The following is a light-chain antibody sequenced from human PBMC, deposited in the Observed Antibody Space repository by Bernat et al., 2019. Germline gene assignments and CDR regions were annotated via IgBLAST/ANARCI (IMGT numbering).Light chain of an antibody. J-gene: IGLJ3*02. CDR2: GNS. CDR1: SSNIGAGHA. V-gene: IGLV1-40*01. CDR3: QSYDNTLTGWV. Sequence: QSVLTQPPSVSGAPGQRVAISCTGSSSNIGAGHAVHWYQQFPGTAPKLLIYGNSNRPSGVSDRFSGSNSGTSASLAITGLQAEDEADYYCQSYDNTLTGWVFGGGTKLTVL.